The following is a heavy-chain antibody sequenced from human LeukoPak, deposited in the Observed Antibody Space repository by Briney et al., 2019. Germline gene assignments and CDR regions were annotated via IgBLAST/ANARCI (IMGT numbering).Heavy chain of an antibody. V-gene: IGHV3-48*03. D-gene: IGHD3-10*01. CDR2: ISSSGSTI. CDR1: GFTFSSYE. J-gene: IGHJ4*02. CDR3: ARGGRYYGSGSYYNSFDY. Sequence: PPGGSLRLSCAASGFTFSSYEMNGVRQAPGKGLEWVSYISSSGSTIYYADSVKGRFTISRDNAKNSLYLQMNSLRAEDTAVYYCARGGRYYGSGSYYNSFDYWGQGTLVTISS.